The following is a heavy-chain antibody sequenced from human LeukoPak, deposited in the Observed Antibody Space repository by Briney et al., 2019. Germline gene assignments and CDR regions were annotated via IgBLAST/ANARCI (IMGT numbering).Heavy chain of an antibody. CDR1: GFTVSSNY. J-gene: IGHJ4*02. V-gene: IGHV3-53*05. CDR3: AKDPGAVAGTFYDY. D-gene: IGHD6-19*01. CDR2: THSGGST. Sequence: GGSLRLSCAASGFTVSSNYMTWVRQAPGKGLEWVSITHSGGSTYYADSVKGRFTISRDNSKNTLYLQMNSLRAEGTALYYCAKDPGAVAGTFYDYWGQGTLVTVSS.